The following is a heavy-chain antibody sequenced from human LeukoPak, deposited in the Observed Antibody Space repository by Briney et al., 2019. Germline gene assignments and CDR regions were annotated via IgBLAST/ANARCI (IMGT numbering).Heavy chain of an antibody. D-gene: IGHD5-12*01. J-gene: IGHJ4*02. CDR3: ARGYSGYPKSYYFDS. V-gene: IGHV1-2*02. CDR2: INPLSGGT. Sequence: ASVKVSCKASGYIFTAYYIHWVRPVPGQGLEWMGWINPLSGGTNSAQRFQGRVTLTRDMSSTTVYVEVSSLRSDDAAVYYCARGYSGYPKSYYFDSWGQGTLVTVSS. CDR1: GYIFTAYY.